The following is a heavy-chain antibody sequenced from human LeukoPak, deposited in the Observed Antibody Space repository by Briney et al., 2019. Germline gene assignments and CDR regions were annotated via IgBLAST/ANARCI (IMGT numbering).Heavy chain of an antibody. J-gene: IGHJ4*02. CDR2: IYTSGST. CDR3: AREHYDILTGYYMGRGFDY. Sequence: SETLSLTCTVSGGSISSYYWSWIRQPAGKGLEWIGRIYTSGSTNYNPSLKSRVTMSVDTSKNQFSLKLSSVTAADTAVYYCAREHYDILTGYYMGRGFDYWGQGTLVTVSS. CDR1: GGSISSYY. D-gene: IGHD3-9*01. V-gene: IGHV4-4*07.